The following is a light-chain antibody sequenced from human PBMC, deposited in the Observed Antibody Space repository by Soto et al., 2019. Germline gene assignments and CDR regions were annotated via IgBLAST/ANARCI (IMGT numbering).Light chain of an antibody. CDR2: TTS. V-gene: IGKV1-39*01. J-gene: IGKJ3*01. Sequence: IQMTQSTYSLSAYVGDRVAITCRASQSIRSSLNWYQQKPGKAPNPLIYTTSNLESGVPSRFSGSGSGTDFTLTISRLQPEDFAPYFCQLGYIRPRTFGHGTNVDIK. CDR3: QLGYIRPRT. CDR1: QSIRSS.